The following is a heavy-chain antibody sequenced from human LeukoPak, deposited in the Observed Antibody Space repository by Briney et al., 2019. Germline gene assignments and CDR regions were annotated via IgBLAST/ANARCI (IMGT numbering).Heavy chain of an antibody. CDR1: GFTFSSYW. CDR3: ATYSTGWYAKGMDV. V-gene: IGHV3-7*02. J-gene: IGHJ6*02. D-gene: IGHD6-19*01. Sequence: GGSLRLSCAASGFTFSSYWMSWVRQAPGKGLEWVANIKQDGSDEYYVDSVKGRFTISRDNAKNSLSLQMNSLRAEDTAVYYCATYSTGWYAKGMDVWGQGTTVTVSS. CDR2: IKQDGSDE.